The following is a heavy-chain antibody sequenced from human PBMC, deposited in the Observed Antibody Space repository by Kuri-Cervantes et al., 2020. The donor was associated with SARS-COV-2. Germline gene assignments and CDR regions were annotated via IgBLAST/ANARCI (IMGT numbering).Heavy chain of an antibody. V-gene: IGHV4-61*01. J-gene: IGHJ4*02. D-gene: IGHD1-26*01. CDR1: GGSISSSNYY. Sequence: GSLRLSCTVSGGSISSSNYYWTWIRQPPGKGLEWIGYIYYNGDTNYNPSLKSRVTISIDTSKNQLSLKLTSVTAADTAVYYCARDQRRYRANDAPYDFWGQGTLVTVSS. CDR2: IYYNGDT. CDR3: ARDQRRYRANDAPYDF.